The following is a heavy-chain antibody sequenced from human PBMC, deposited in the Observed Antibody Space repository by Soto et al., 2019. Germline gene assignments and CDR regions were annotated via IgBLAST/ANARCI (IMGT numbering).Heavy chain of an antibody. CDR1: GFTFSSYG. D-gene: IGHD3-22*01. CDR2: ISYDGSNK. CDR3: AKYYYDSSGKYRGPAEYLQH. V-gene: IGHV3-30*18. J-gene: IGHJ1*01. Sequence: PGGSLRLSCAASGFTFSSYGMHWVRQAPGKGLEWVAVISYDGSNKYYADSVKGRFTISRDNSKNTLYLQMNSLRAEDTAVYYCAKYYYDSSGKYRGPAEYLQHSGQGTLVTVSS.